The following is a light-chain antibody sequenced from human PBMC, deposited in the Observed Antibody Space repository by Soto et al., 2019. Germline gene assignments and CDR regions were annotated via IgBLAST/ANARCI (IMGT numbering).Light chain of an antibody. CDR3: QQRSNRRT. CDR1: QSVSSY. J-gene: IGKJ2*01. CDR2: DAS. V-gene: IGKV3-11*01. Sequence: EIVLTQSPATLSLSPGERATLSCRASQSVSSYLAWYQQKPGQTPRLLIYDASNRATGIPARFRGSGSGTDFTLTISSLEPEDFAVYYCQQRSNRRTFGQGTKLEIK.